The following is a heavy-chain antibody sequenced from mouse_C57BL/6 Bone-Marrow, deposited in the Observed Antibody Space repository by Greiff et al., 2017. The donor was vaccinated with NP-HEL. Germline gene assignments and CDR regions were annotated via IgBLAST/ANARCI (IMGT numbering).Heavy chain of an antibody. D-gene: IGHD1-1*01. V-gene: IGHV14-2*01. CDR2: IDPEDGET. CDR1: GFNIKDYY. Sequence: VQLQQSGAELVKPGASVKLSCTASGFNIKDYYMHWVKQRTEQGLEWIGRIDPEDGETKYAPKFQGKATITADTSPNTAYLQLSSLTSEDTAVYYCARGDGSSLWYFDVWGTGTTVTVSS. J-gene: IGHJ1*03. CDR3: ARGDGSSLWYFDV.